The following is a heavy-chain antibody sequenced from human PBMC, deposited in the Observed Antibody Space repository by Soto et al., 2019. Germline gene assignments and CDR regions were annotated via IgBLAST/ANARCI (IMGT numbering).Heavy chain of an antibody. V-gene: IGHV4-59*01. D-gene: IGHD2-2*01. CDR3: ARDSDPYQLSKHGMDV. J-gene: IGHJ6*02. CDR2: IHYSGST. CDR1: GGSISSYY. Sequence: SETLSLTCTVSGGSISSYYCSWIRQPPGKGLEWIGYIHYSGSTNYNPSLKSRVTISVDTSKNQFSLKLSSVTAADTAVYYCARDSDPYQLSKHGMDVWGQGTTVTVSS.